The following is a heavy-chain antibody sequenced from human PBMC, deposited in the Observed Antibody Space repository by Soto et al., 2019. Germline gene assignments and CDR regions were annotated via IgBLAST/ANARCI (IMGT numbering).Heavy chain of an antibody. D-gene: IGHD3-22*01. Sequence: PGESLKISCKGSGYSFINYWISWVRQMPGKGLEWMGRIDPSDSYTNYSPSFQGHVTISADKSISTAYLQWSSLKASDTAMYYCARHTGPYHDSSGYYFFDYWGQGTLVTVSS. CDR3: ARHTGPYHDSSGYYFFDY. J-gene: IGHJ4*02. CDR2: IDPSDSYT. V-gene: IGHV5-10-1*01. CDR1: GYSFINYW.